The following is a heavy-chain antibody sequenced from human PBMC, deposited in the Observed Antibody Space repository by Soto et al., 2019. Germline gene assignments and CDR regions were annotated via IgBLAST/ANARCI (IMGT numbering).Heavy chain of an antibody. CDR3: ARALVDIVATIIVYFDY. V-gene: IGHV4-34*01. D-gene: IGHD5-12*01. CDR1: GGSFSGYY. CDR2: INHSGST. J-gene: IGHJ4*02. Sequence: PSETLSLTCAVYGGSFSGYYWSWIRQPPGKGLEWIGEINHSGSTNYNPSLKSRVTISVDTSKNQFSLKLSSVTAADTAVYYCARALVDIVATIIVYFDYWGQGTLVTVSS.